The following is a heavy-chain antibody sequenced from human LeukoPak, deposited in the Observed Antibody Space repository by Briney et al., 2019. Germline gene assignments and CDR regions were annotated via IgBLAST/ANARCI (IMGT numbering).Heavy chain of an antibody. Sequence: SETLSLTCTVAGSSISSNYYWGWIRQPPGKGLEWIGSIFHSGSTYYNPSLKSRVTISVDTSKNQFSLKLSSVTAADTAVYYCGRAVLSSGDYGAFDIWGQGTMVTVSS. D-gene: IGHD4-17*01. CDR3: GRAVLSSGDYGAFDI. V-gene: IGHV4-38-2*02. J-gene: IGHJ3*02. CDR1: GSSISSNYY. CDR2: IFHSGST.